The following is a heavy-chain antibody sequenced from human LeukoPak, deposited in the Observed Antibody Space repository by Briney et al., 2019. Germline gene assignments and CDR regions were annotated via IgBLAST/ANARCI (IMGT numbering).Heavy chain of an antibody. J-gene: IGHJ4*02. V-gene: IGHV3-23*01. D-gene: IGHD5-18*01. CDR1: GFTFSSYS. CDR2: ISGSGGST. Sequence: GSLRLSCAASGFTFSSYSMNWVRQAPGKGPEWVSAISGSGGSTYYADSVKGRFTISRDNSKNTLYLQMNSLRAEDTAVYYCAKGKWIQLWCLDYWGQGTLVTVSS. CDR3: AKGKWIQLWCLDY.